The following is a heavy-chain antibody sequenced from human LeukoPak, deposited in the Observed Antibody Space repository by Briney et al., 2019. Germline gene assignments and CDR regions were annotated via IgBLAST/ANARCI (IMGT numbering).Heavy chain of an antibody. V-gene: IGHV3-23*01. D-gene: IGHD3-22*01. CDR1: GFTFSSYA. Sequence: GGSLRLSCAASGFTFSSYAMSWVRQAPGKGLEWVSAISGSGGSTYYAGSVKGRFTISRDNSKNTLYLQMNSLRAEDTAVYYCAKVPNYDSSGYYSVYFDYWGQGTLVTVSS. J-gene: IGHJ4*02. CDR2: ISGSGGST. CDR3: AKVPNYDSSGYYSVYFDY.